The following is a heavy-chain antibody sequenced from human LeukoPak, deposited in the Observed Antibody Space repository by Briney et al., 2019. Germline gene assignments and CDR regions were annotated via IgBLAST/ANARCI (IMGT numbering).Heavy chain of an antibody. CDR3: ARDQDTAAANWFDP. J-gene: IGHJ5*02. CDR2: IYTSGST. Sequence: SETLSLTCTVSGGSISSYYWSWIRQPAGKGLEWIGRIYTSGSTNYNPSLKSRVTMSVDTSKNQFSLKLSSVTAADTAVYYCARDQDTAAANWFDPWGQGTLVTVSP. D-gene: IGHD6-13*01. CDR1: GGSISSYY. V-gene: IGHV4-4*07.